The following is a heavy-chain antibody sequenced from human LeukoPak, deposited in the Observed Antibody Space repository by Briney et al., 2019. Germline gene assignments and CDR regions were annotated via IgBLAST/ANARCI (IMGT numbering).Heavy chain of an antibody. CDR2: INPNSGGT. J-gene: IGHJ4*02. V-gene: IGHV1-2*04. CDR3: ARDSEGSPHD. D-gene: IGHD3-10*01. CDR1: GYTFTVYY. Sequence: GASVKVSFKASGYTFTVYYMHWVRQAPGQGLEWMGWINPNSGGTNYAQKFQGWVTTTRDTSISTAYMELSRLRSDDTAVYYRARDSEGSPHDWGQGTLVTVSS.